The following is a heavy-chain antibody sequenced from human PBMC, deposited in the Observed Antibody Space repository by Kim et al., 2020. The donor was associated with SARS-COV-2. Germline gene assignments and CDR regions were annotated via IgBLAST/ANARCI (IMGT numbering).Heavy chain of an antibody. Sequence: GGSLRLSCAVSGFLFSNFAMTWVRQAPGQGLEWVAAIGSGGYRAYYADSVRGRFSVSRDNSKDTVSLHMNSLRVEDTAVYYCAKDHLAAASYFYAMDFWG. J-gene: IGHJ6*01. CDR2: IGSGGYRA. CDR3: AKDHLAAASYFYAMDF. D-gene: IGHD6-13*01. V-gene: IGHV3-23*03. CDR1: GFLFSNFA.